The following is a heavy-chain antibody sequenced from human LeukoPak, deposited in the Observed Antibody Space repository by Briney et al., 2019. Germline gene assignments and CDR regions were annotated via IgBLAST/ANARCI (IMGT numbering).Heavy chain of an antibody. D-gene: IGHD3-3*01. J-gene: IGHJ4*02. Sequence: GGSLRLSCAPSGFTFSRHGMHWVRQAPGKGLEWVAIISNDGSRKYYAHSVEGRFTISRDSSENTLYLQMDSLRAEDTAVYYCARDRAWNYFDYWGQGTLVTVSS. CDR3: ARDRAWNYFDY. V-gene: IGHV3-30*03. CDR1: GFTFSRHG. CDR2: ISNDGSRK.